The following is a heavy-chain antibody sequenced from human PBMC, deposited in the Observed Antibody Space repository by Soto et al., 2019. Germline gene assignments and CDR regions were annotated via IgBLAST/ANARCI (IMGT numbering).Heavy chain of an antibody. CDR2: IYSSGST. Sequence: SETLSLTCAVSGGSISSGGYSWSWIRQPPGKGLEWIGYIYSSGSTNYNPSLKSRVTISLDTSKNQFSLRLTSVTADDTVVYFCAKSYYDTTGFAVDPWGQGTLVTVSS. J-gene: IGHJ5*02. D-gene: IGHD3-22*01. CDR3: AKSYYDTTGFAVDP. CDR1: GGSISSGGYS. V-gene: IGHV4-30-2*01.